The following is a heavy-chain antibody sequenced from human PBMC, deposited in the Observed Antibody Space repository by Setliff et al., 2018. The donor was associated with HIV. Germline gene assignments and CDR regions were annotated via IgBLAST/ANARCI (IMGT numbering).Heavy chain of an antibody. D-gene: IGHD1-26*01. CDR3: ARILVGVDDAFDI. CDR2: ISAYNGNT. V-gene: IGHV1-18*04. Sequence: ASVKVSCKASGYTFTNYYMHWVRQAPGQGLEWMGWISAYNGNTNYAQKLQDRVTMTTDTPTSTAYMELRSLRSDDTAVYYCARILVGVDDAFDIWGQGTMVTVSS. CDR1: GYTFTNYY. J-gene: IGHJ3*02.